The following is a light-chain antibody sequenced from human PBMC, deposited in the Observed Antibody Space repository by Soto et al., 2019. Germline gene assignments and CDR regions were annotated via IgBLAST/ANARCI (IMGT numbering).Light chain of an antibody. CDR3: AACEDSLSGVV. Sequence: QSVLTQPPSASGTPGQRVTISCSGSSSNIGSNYVFWYQHLPGTAPKLLIYSNNQRPSGVPDRFSGSKSGTSASLAISGLRSEDETDYYCAACEDSLSGVVFGGGTQLTVL. V-gene: IGLV1-47*02. J-gene: IGLJ2*01. CDR2: SNN. CDR1: SSNIGSNY.